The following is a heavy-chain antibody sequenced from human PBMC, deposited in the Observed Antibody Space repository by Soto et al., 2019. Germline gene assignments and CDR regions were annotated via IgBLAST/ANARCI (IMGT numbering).Heavy chain of an antibody. CDR1: GFTLSNYW. V-gene: IGHV3-7*01. CDR2: INQNGRDK. D-gene: IGHD6-13*01. CDR3: AREPTTAVVYYGMDV. J-gene: IGHJ6*02. Sequence: EVQLVESGGGLVQPGGSVRLSCAASGFTLSNYWMSWVRQAPGKGLEWVANINQNGRDKYYVDSMKGRFTISRDNAKELLYLQMNSLRAEDTAVYYCAREPTTAVVYYGMDVWGQGTTVTVSS.